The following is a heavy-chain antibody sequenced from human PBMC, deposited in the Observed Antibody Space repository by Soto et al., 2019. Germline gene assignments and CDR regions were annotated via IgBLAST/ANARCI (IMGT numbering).Heavy chain of an antibody. V-gene: IGHV3-13*01. J-gene: IGHJ4*02. CDR2: IGTAGDT. Sequence: PGGSLRLSCAASGFTFSTYDMHWVRQATGKGLEWVSGIGTAGDTYYPGSVKGRFTISRENAKNSLYLQMNSLRAEDTAVYYCARSSGWYNFDYWGQGTLVTVSS. CDR1: GFTFSTYD. CDR3: ARSSGWYNFDY. D-gene: IGHD6-19*01.